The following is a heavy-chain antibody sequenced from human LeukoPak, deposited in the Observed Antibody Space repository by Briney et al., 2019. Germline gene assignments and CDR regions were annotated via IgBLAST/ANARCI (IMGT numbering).Heavy chain of an antibody. Sequence: PSETLSLTCTVSGGSISSYYWSRIRQPPGKGLEWIGYIYYSGSTNYNPSLKSRVTISVDTSKNQFSLKLSSVTAADTAVYYCARRGSGSPFDYWGQGTLVTVSS. CDR2: IYYSGST. CDR3: ARRGSGSPFDY. CDR1: GGSISSYY. V-gene: IGHV4-59*08. D-gene: IGHD3-10*01. J-gene: IGHJ4*02.